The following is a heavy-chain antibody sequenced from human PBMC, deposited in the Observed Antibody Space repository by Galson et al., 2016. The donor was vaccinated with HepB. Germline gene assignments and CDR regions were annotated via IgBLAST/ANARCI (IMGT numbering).Heavy chain of an antibody. CDR1: GFTFSSFV. J-gene: IGHJ6*02. CDR2: MLLDGSNE. D-gene: IGHD3-10*01. CDR3: ARASLWFGELFSDGMDV. Sequence: SLRLSCAASGFTFSSFVMHWVRQAPGKGLEWVAVMLLDGSNEDYADSVKGRFTISRDNSRNTLCLQMNSLRPEDTAFYYCARASLWFGELFSDGMDVWGQGTTVTVSS. V-gene: IGHV3-30*04.